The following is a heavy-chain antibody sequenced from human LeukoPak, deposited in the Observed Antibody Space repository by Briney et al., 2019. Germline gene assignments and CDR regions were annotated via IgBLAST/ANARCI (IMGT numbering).Heavy chain of an antibody. CDR2: IYTSGST. CDR1: GGSVSSYY. D-gene: IGHD6-6*01. CDR3: ARGRPDYDAFDI. V-gene: IGHV4-4*07. J-gene: IGHJ3*02. Sequence: SETLSLTCTVSGGSVSSYYWSWIRQPAGKGLEWIGRIYTSGSTNYNPSLKSRVTMSVDTSKNQFSLKLSSVTAADTAVYYCARGRPDYDAFDIWGQGAMVTVSS.